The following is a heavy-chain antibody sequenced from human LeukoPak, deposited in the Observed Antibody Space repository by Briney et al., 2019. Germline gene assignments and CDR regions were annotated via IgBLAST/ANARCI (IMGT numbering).Heavy chain of an antibody. D-gene: IGHD6-13*01. Sequence: SVKVSCKASGGTFSSHAISWVRQAPGQGLEWMGGIIPIFGTANYAQKFQGRVTITADESTSTAYMELSSLRSEDTAVYYCARESGQLEGFDYWGQGTLVTVSS. J-gene: IGHJ4*02. CDR1: GGTFSSHA. CDR2: IIPIFGTA. V-gene: IGHV1-69*13. CDR3: ARESGQLEGFDY.